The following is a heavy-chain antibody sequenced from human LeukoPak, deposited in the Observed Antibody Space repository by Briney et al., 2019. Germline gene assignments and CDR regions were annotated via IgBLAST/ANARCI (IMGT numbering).Heavy chain of an antibody. J-gene: IGHJ6*03. Sequence: SETLSLTCTVSGGSVTSYFWSWIRQPAGKGLEWIGRIYTSGSTNYNPSLKRRVIMSVDTSKNQFSLKLSSVTAADTAVYYCARSVLIYYYYMDVWGKGTTVTISS. V-gene: IGHV4-4*07. CDR2: IYTSGST. CDR1: GGSVTSYF. CDR3: ARSVLIYYYYMDV. D-gene: IGHD2-8*01.